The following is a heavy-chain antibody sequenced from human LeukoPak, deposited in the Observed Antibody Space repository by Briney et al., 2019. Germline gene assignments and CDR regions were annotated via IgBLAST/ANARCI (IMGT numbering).Heavy chain of an antibody. CDR2: IRQDGGEK. CDR1: GIRFTTHW. J-gene: IGHJ4*02. CDR3: ASAYASYDFWSGYENFDF. V-gene: IGHV3-7*01. Sequence: GASLRLSCAASGIRFTTHWMNWVRQAPGKGLEWVASIRQDGGEKKYVDSVKGRFTISRDLAQNSLFLQMNSLRAEDTAVYYCASAYASYDFWSGYENFDFWGQGTLVTVSS. D-gene: IGHD3-3*01.